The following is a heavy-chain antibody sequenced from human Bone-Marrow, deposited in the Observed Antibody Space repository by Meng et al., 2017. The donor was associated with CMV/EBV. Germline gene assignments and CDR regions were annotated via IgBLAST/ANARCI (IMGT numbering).Heavy chain of an antibody. CDR1: GFTFSSYG. CDR2: IWYDGSNK. CDR3: AKELDYYYYGMDV. D-gene: IGHD1-1*01. V-gene: IGHV3-33*06. J-gene: IGHJ6*02. Sequence: GESLKISCAASGFTFSSYGMHWVRQAPGKGLEWVAVIWYDGSNKYYADSVKGRFTISRDNSKNTLYLQMKSLRAEDTAVYYCAKELDYYYYGMDVWGQGTTVTVSS.